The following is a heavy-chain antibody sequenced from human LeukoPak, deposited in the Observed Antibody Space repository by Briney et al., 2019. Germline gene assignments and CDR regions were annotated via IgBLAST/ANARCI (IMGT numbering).Heavy chain of an antibody. CDR2: ISGSGGNT. J-gene: IGHJ3*02. D-gene: IGHD3-16*01. CDR1: GFTFIYYA. CDR3: AKERDRDFVGGAFDI. V-gene: IGHV3-23*01. Sequence: GGSLRLSCAASGFTFIYYAMSWVRQAPGKGLEWVSTISGSGGNTYYADSVKGRFTISRDNCKNTLYLQMNSLRAEDTAVYYCAKERDRDFVGGAFDIWGQGTMVTVSS.